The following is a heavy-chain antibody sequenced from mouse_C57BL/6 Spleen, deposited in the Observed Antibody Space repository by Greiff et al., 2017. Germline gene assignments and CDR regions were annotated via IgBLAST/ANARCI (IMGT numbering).Heavy chain of an antibody. Sequence: VQLQQSGPELVKPGASVKISCKASGYSFTGYYMNWVKQSPEKSLEWIGEINPSTGGTTYNQKFKAKATLTVDKSSSTAYMQLKSLTSEDSAVYYCARALDSSVVFDYWGQGTTLTVSS. CDR2: INPSTGGT. D-gene: IGHD3-2*02. CDR3: ARALDSSVVFDY. J-gene: IGHJ2*01. V-gene: IGHV1-42*01. CDR1: GYSFTGYY.